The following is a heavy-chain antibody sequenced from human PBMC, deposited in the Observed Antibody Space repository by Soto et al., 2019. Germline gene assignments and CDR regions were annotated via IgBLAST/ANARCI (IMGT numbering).Heavy chain of an antibody. J-gene: IGHJ4*02. V-gene: IGHV4-4*02. D-gene: IGHD3-10*01. CDR3: ARLVYDTRLNYMYFDF. Sequence: PSETLSLTCAVSGVSLTSGNWWTWVRQSPQRGLEYIGEIFHDGTANYYPSFERRVAMSVDTSRNQFSLKLTSVTAADTAVYFCARLVYDTRLNYMYFDFWGPGTLVTLS. CDR1: GVSLTSGNW. CDR2: IFHDGTA.